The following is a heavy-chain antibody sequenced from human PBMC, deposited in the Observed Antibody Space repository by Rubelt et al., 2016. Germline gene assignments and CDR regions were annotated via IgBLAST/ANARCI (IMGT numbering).Heavy chain of an antibody. CDR3: ARLPRDCSSSKCAFDY. J-gene: IGHJ4*02. D-gene: IGHD6-6*01. Sequence: WVANIRQDGNEIYYVDSVKGRFTISRDNAKESLYLQMNSLRAADTAVYYCARLPRDCSSSKCAFDYWGQGTLVTVSS. CDR2: IRQDGNEI. V-gene: IGHV3-7*01.